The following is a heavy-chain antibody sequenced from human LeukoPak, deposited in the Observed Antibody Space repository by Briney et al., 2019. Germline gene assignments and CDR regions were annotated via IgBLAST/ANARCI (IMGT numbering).Heavy chain of an antibody. J-gene: IGHJ5*02. Sequence: SGPTLVNPTQTLTLTCTFSGFSLSTSGVGVGWIRQPPGKALEWLALIYWDDDKRYSPSPKSRLTITKDTSKNQVVLTMTNMDPVDTATYYCAHRDYDILTGYYKNNWFDPWGQGTLVTVSS. V-gene: IGHV2-5*02. D-gene: IGHD3-9*01. CDR2: IYWDDDK. CDR3: AHRDYDILTGYYKNNWFDP. CDR1: GFSLSTSGVG.